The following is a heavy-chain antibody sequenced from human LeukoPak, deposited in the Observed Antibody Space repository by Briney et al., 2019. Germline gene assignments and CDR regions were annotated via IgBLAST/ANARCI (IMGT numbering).Heavy chain of an antibody. J-gene: IGHJ4*02. D-gene: IGHD6-6*01. CDR1: GFTFSSYG. CDR3: AKRVPYTSSSVYFDY. CDR2: ISDDGRST. V-gene: IGHV3-23*01. Sequence: GGSLRLSCAASGFTFSSYGMSWVRQAPGKGLEWVSSISDDGRSTYYADSVKGRFTISKDNSKNTMYLQMNNLRAEDTAIYYCAKRVPYTSSSVYFDYWGQGTLVTVST.